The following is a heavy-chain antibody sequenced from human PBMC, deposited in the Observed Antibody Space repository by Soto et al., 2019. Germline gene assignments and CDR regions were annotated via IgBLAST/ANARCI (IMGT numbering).Heavy chain of an antibody. CDR3: ARDPHYYYMDV. V-gene: IGHV3-48*01. Sequence: GGSLRLSCAASGFTFSSYSMSWVRQAPGKGLEWVSYISSSSSTIYYADSVKGRFTISRDNAKNSLYLQMNSLRAEDTAVYYCARDPHYYYMDVWGKGTTVTVSS. CDR2: ISSSSSTI. J-gene: IGHJ6*03. CDR1: GFTFSSYS.